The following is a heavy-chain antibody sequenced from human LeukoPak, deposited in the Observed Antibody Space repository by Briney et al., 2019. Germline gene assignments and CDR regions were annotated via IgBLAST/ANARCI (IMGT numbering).Heavy chain of an antibody. CDR1: GFTFSSYG. CDR2: ISYDGSNK. Sequence: GGSLRLSCAASGFTFSSYGMHWVRQAPGKGLEWVAVISYDGSNKYYADSVKGRFTISRDNSKNTLYPQMNSLRAEDTAVYYCLNGPSDYWGQGTLVTVSS. J-gene: IGHJ4*02. V-gene: IGHV3-30*18. CDR3: LNGPSDY.